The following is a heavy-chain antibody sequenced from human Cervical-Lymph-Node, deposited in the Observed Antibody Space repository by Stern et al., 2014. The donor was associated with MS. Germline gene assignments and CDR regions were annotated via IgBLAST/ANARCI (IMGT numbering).Heavy chain of an antibody. CDR3: ARVEGLYYDSSGYYDY. V-gene: IGHV3-7*01. Sequence: EVQLVESGGGLVQSGGSLRLSCVASGFTFSRYWMAWVRQGPGKGLEWVANIRQEEGERYYMDSVRGRFTISRDDAKNSVFLDMHSLRAEDMAVYYCARVEGLYYDSSGYYDYWGQGALVTVPS. J-gene: IGHJ4*02. D-gene: IGHD3-22*01. CDR2: IRQEEGER. CDR1: GFTFSRYW.